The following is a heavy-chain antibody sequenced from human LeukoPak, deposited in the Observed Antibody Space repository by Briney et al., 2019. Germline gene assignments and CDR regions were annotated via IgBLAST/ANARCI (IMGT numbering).Heavy chain of an antibody. V-gene: IGHV4-59*01. Sequence: PSETLSLTCTVSGGSISSYYWSWIRQPPGKGLEWIGYIYYSGSTNYNPSLKSRVTISVDTSKNQFSLKLSSVTAADTAVYYCARGRIAAAGTGVDYWGQGTLVTVSS. D-gene: IGHD6-13*01. CDR3: ARGRIAAAGTGVDY. CDR2: IYYSGST. CDR1: GGSISSYY. J-gene: IGHJ4*02.